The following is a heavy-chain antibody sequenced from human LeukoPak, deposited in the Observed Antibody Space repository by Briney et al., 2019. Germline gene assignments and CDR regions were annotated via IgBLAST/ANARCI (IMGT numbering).Heavy chain of an antibody. CDR1: GGSISGYY. Sequence: SETLSLTCTVSGGSISGYYWSWIRQPPGKGLEWIGYVYYFGSTNYNPSLKSRVTISVDTSKNQLSLKLSSVTAADTAVFYCARHRYGGNTVEYWGQGILVTVSS. D-gene: IGHD4-23*01. J-gene: IGHJ4*02. V-gene: IGHV4-59*08. CDR3: ARHRYGGNTVEY. CDR2: VYYFGST.